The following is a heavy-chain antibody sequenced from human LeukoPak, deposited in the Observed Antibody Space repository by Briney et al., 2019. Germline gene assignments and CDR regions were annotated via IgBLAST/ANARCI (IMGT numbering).Heavy chain of an antibody. V-gene: IGHV1-69*13. CDR2: IIPIFGTA. CDR1: GGTFSSYA. J-gene: IGHJ4*02. Sequence: ASVKVSCKASGGTFSSYAISWVRQAPGQGPERMGGIIPIFGTANYAQKFQGRVTITADESTSTAYMELSSLRSEDTAVYYCARDLETNYYDSSGYIWGQGTLVTVSS. CDR3: ARDLETNYYDSSGYI. D-gene: IGHD3-22*01.